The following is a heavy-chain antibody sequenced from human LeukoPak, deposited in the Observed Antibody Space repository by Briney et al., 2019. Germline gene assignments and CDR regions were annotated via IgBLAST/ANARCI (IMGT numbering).Heavy chain of an antibody. CDR3: ARESRDSSGWLN. D-gene: IGHD6-19*01. J-gene: IGHJ4*02. CDR2: INPNSGGT. CDR1: GYTFTGYY. Sequence: ASVQVSCKASGYTFTGYYMHWVRQAPGQGLEWMGWINPNSGGTNYAQKFQGRVTMTRDTSISTAYMELSRLRSDDTAVYYCARESRDSSGWLNWGQGTLVTVSS. V-gene: IGHV1-2*02.